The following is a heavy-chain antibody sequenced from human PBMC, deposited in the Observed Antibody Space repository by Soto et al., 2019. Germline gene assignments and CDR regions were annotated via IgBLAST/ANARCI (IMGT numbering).Heavy chain of an antibody. Sequence: EVQLLESGGGLVQPGGSLRLSCAASEFTCSSYAMSWVRQAPGMGLEWVSTISGGGGSTWDADSVKGRFTVSRDNSKDTVYLQMNSLRVDDPAVYYCANEVHNIGWSKNDIGGEGPKVIVSS. V-gene: IGHV3-23*01. CDR2: ISGGGGST. CDR1: EFTCSSYA. J-gene: IGHJ3*02. CDR3: ANEVHNIGWSKNDI. D-gene: IGHD6-19*01.